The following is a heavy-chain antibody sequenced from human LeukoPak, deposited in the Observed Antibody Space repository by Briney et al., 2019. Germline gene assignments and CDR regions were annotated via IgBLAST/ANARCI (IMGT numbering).Heavy chain of an antibody. V-gene: IGHV1-2*02. J-gene: IGHJ4*02. CDR1: GYTFTGYY. CDR3: ASSPYSSGWYGFDY. Sequence: ASVMVSCKASGYTFTGYYMHWVRQAPGQGLEWMGWINPNSGGTNYAQKFQGRVTMTRDTSISTAYMELSRLRSDDTAVYYCASSPYSSGWYGFDYWGQGTLVTVSS. CDR2: INPNSGGT. D-gene: IGHD6-19*01.